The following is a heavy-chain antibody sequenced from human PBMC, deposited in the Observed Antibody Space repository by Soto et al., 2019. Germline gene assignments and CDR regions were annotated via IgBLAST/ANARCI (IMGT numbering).Heavy chain of an antibody. CDR3: ARVRVSRNSYIDA. CDR2: ISHSGRT. CDR1: NYSISSGYN. V-gene: IGHV4-38-2*01. D-gene: IGHD3-10*01. J-gene: IGHJ4*02. Sequence: SESLSLTCGVSNYSISSGYNWGWIRQPPGKGLEWIGSISHSGRTIYNPSLKSRASISVDTSKNQFSLNLRAVTAADTAVFFCARVRVSRNSYIDAWGQGTLVTVSS.